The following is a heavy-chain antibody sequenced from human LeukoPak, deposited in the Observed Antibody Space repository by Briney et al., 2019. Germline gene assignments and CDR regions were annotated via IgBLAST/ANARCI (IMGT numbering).Heavy chain of an antibody. CDR2: ISGDGGST. D-gene: IGHD3-10*01. CDR3: AKERSAHYYYYYMDV. Sequence: PGGSLRLSCAASGFTFDDYAMHWVRQAPGKGLEWVSLISGDGGSTYYADSVKGRFTISRDNSKNSLYLQMNSLRTEDTALYSCAKERSAHYYYYYMDVWGKGTTVTVSS. J-gene: IGHJ6*03. CDR1: GFTFDDYA. V-gene: IGHV3-43*02.